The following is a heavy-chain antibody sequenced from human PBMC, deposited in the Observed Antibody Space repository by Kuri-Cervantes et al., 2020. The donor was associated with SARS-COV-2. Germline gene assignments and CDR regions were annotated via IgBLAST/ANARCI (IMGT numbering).Heavy chain of an antibody. CDR2: IIPIFGTA. Sequence: SVKVSCKASGGTFSSYAISWVRQAPGQGLEWMGGIIPIFGTANYAQKFQGRVTITADESTSTAYMELSSLRSEDTAVYYCARGPVNYDFWSGYYHLWGQGTLVTVSS. CDR1: GGTFSSYA. D-gene: IGHD3-3*01. J-gene: IGHJ5*02. CDR3: ARGPVNYDFWSGYYHL. V-gene: IGHV1-69*13.